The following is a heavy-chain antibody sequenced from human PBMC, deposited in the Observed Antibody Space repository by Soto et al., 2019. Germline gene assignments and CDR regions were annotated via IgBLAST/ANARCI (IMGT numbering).Heavy chain of an antibody. CDR2: ISAYNGNT. CDR3: ASMATYYYGSGTQGWFDP. CDR1: GYTFTSYG. D-gene: IGHD3-10*01. Sequence: ASVKVSCKASGYTFTSYGISWVRQAPGQGLEWIGWISAYNGNTNYAQKLQGRVTMTTDTSTSTAYMELRSLRSDDTAVYYCASMATYYYGSGTQGWFDPWGQGTLVTVSS. J-gene: IGHJ5*02. V-gene: IGHV1-18*01.